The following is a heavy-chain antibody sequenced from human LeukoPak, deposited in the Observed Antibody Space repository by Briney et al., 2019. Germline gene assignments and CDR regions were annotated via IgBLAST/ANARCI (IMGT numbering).Heavy chain of an antibody. CDR3: ARETPYIAARSNWFDP. D-gene: IGHD6-6*01. CDR1: GGTFSSYA. J-gene: IGHJ5*02. V-gene: IGHV1-69*05. Sequence: GSSVKVSCKASGGTFSSYAISWVRQAPGQGLEWMGGIIPIFGTANYAQKFQGRVTITTDESTSTAYMELSSLRSEDTAVYYCARETPYIAARSNWFDPWGQGTLVPVTS. CDR2: IIPIFGTA.